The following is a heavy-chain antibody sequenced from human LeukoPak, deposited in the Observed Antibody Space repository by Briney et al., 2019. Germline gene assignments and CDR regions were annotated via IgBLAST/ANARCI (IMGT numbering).Heavy chain of an antibody. V-gene: IGHV3-21*01. J-gene: IGHJ4*02. D-gene: IGHD4-17*01. CDR1: GFTLRSYW. CDR3: ARFYGDYAAFDY. Sequence: GGSLRLSCAASGFTLRSYWMHWVRQAPGKGLEWVSSISSSSSYIYYADSVKGRFTISRDNAKNSLYLQMNSLRAEDTAVYYCARFYGDYAAFDYWGQGTLVTVSS. CDR2: ISSSSSYI.